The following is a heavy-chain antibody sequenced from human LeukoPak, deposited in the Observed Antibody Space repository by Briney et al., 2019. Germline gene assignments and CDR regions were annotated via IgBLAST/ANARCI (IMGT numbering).Heavy chain of an antibody. CDR1: GYTFTDYY. CDR2: VDPEDGET. CDR3: AALGDTARTGDAFDI. Sequence: ASVKVSCKVSGYTFTDYYMHWVQQAPGKGLEWMGLVDPEDGETIYAEKFQGRVTITADTSTDTAYMELSSLISEDTAVYYCAALGDTARTGDAFDIWGQGTMVTVSS. V-gene: IGHV1-69-2*01. J-gene: IGHJ3*02. D-gene: IGHD5-18*01.